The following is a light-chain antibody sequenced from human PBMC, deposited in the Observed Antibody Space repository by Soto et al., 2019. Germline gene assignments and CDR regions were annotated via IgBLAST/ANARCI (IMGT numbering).Light chain of an antibody. V-gene: IGKV1-39*01. J-gene: IGKJ1*01. CDR3: QEGYSTRLWT. CDR1: QSISSY. CDR2: AAS. Sequence: DIQMPQSPSSLSASVGDRVTITCRASQSISSYLYWYQQKPGKDPKLLIYAASSLQSGVPSRFSGSGSRTDVSHTINSLPPEDFATYYCQEGYSTRLWTFGQGTKVYSK.